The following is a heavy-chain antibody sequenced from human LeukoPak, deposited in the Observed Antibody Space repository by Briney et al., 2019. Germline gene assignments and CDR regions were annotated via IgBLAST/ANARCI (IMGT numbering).Heavy chain of an antibody. Sequence: PSETLSLTCTVSGGSISSGSYYWSWIRQPAGKGLEWIGRIYTSGSTNYNPSLKSRVTISVDTSKNQFSLKLSSVTAADTAVYYCARATRHWFDPWGQGTLVTVSS. CDR2: IYTSGST. CDR1: GGSISSGSYY. J-gene: IGHJ5*02. CDR3: ARATRHWFDP. V-gene: IGHV4-61*02.